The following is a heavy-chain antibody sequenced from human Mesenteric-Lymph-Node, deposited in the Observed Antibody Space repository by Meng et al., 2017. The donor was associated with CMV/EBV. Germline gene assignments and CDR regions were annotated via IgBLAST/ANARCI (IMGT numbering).Heavy chain of an antibody. J-gene: IGHJ4*02. CDR2: IIPIFGTA. V-gene: IGHV1-69*01. D-gene: IGHD5-12*01. Sequence: SGGTFSSYAISWVRQAPGQGLEWMGGIIPIFGTANYAQKFQGRVTITADESTSTAYMELSSLRSEDTAVYYCARDAFNSGYDPEGDYRGQGTLVTVSS. CDR1: GGTFSSYA. CDR3: ARDAFNSGYDPEGDY.